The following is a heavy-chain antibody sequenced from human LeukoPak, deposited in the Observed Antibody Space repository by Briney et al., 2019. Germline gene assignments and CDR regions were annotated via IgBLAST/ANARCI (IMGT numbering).Heavy chain of an antibody. Sequence: ASVKVSCKASGYTFTGYYMHWVRQAPGQGLEWMGWINPNSGGTNYAQKFQVRGTMTRDTSISTAYMELSRLRSDGTAVYYCARSAESSSWVEFDYWGQGTLVTVSS. D-gene: IGHD6-13*01. CDR3: ARSAESSSWVEFDY. CDR1: GYTFTGYY. V-gene: IGHV1-2*02. CDR2: INPNSGGT. J-gene: IGHJ4*02.